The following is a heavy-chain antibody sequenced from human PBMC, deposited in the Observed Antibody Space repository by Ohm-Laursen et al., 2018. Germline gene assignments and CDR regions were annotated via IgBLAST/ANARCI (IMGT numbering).Heavy chain of an antibody. Sequence: SLRLSCTASGFTFSSYGMHWVRQAPGKGLEWVAVISYDGNNKHYADSVKGRFTISRDNSKNTLYLQMNSLRPEDTAVYYCAKVEGSGYRYHYYGMDVRGQGTTVTVSS. CDR2: ISYDGNNK. V-gene: IGHV3-30*18. J-gene: IGHJ6*02. CDR1: GFTFSSYG. D-gene: IGHD3-22*01. CDR3: AKVEGSGYRYHYYGMDV.